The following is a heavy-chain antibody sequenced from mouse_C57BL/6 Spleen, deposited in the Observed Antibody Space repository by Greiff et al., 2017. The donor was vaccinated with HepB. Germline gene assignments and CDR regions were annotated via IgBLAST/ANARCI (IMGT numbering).Heavy chain of an antibody. J-gene: IGHJ3*01. D-gene: IGHD4-1*01. V-gene: IGHV3-6*01. CDR3: ARGTGTRFAY. CDR2: ISYDGSN. CDR1: GYSITSGYY. Sequence: EVKLVESGPGLVKPSQSLSLTCSVTGYSITSGYYWNWIRQFPGNKLEWMGYISYDGSNNYNPSLKNRISITRDTSKNQFFLKLNSVTTEDTATYYCARGTGTRFAYWGQGTLVTVSA.